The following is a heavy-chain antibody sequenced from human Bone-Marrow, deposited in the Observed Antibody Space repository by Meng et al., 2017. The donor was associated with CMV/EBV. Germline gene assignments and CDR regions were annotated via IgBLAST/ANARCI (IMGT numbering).Heavy chain of an antibody. CDR2: IDYSGST. CDR3: ARHELVVVMFDY. CDR1: GGSISSSSYY. D-gene: IGHD3-22*01. J-gene: IGHJ4*02. V-gene: IGHV4-39*01. Sequence: SETLSLTCTVSGGSISSSSYYWGWIRQPPGRGLEWIGSIDYSGSTYYNPSLKSRVTISVDTSKNQSSLKLSSVTAADTAVYYCARHELVVVMFDYWGQGNLVNVTS.